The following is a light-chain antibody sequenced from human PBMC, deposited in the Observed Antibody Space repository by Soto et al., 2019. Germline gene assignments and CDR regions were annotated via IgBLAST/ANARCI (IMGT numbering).Light chain of an antibody. CDR2: KAS. CDR3: QHYNSYSEA. Sequence: DLQMTQSPSTLSASVGDRVTITCRASQSINIWLAWYQQKPGRAPKLLIHKASTLESGVPSRFSGSGSGTEFTLTISSLQPDDFATYYCQHYNSYSEAFGQGTKVELK. V-gene: IGKV1-5*03. CDR1: QSINIW. J-gene: IGKJ1*01.